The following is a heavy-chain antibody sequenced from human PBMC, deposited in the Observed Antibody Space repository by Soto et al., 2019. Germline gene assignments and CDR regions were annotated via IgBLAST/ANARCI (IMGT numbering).Heavy chain of an antibody. Sequence: QVQLVQSGAEVKKPGSSVRVSCRYSGDTFSSYIVNWLRLAPGRGLEWMGRVIPVLTTTDYAQNFRGRVTISADRSTNTVYLDLSSLRSDDTAVYYCARRRYCGYDCYHKHYYGMDVWGQGSLVTVAS. J-gene: IGHJ6*02. D-gene: IGHD2-21*02. CDR2: VIPVLTTT. V-gene: IGHV1-69*08. CDR1: GDTFSSYI. CDR3: ARRRYCGYDCYHKHYYGMDV.